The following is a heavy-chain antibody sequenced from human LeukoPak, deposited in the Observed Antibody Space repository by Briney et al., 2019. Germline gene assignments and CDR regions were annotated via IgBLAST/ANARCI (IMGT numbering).Heavy chain of an antibody. V-gene: IGHV1-2*02. CDR3: ARAGYNWSQYYFDY. Sequence: ASVKVSYKASGYTFTGYYMHWVRQAPGQGLEWMGWINPNSGGTDYAQNFQGRVTMTRDTSISTAYMELSGLRSDDTAVYYCARAGYNWSQYYFDYWGQGTLVTVSS. D-gene: IGHD1-20*01. CDR2: INPNSGGT. CDR1: GYTFTGYY. J-gene: IGHJ4*02.